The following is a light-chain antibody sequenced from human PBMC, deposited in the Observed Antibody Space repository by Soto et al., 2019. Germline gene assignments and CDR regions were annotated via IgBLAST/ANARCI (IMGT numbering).Light chain of an antibody. CDR1: SSDFGNYNL. J-gene: IGLJ1*01. CDR3: QSYDSSLSGSYV. V-gene: IGLV2-14*02. Sequence: QSALTQPASVSGSPGQSITISCTGTSSDFGNYNLVSWYQQHPGKVPKLILFEVNKRPSGVPDRFSGSKSGTSASLAITGLQAEDEADYYCQSYDSSLSGSYVFGTGTKLTVL. CDR2: EVN.